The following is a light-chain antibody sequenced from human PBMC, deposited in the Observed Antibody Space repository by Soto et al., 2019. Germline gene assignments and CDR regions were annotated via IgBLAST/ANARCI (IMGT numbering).Light chain of an antibody. CDR1: SYNIGAGYD. CDR2: GNT. J-gene: IGLJ2*01. V-gene: IGLV1-40*01. CDR3: LSFDSSLSVV. Sequence: QSVLTQPPSVSGAPGQRVTISCTGSSYNIGAGYDVHGYQQLPGRAPKLLIYGNTHRPSGVPDRFSGSKSGTSASLAITGLQAEDEADYYCLSFDSSLSVVFGGGTKLTVL.